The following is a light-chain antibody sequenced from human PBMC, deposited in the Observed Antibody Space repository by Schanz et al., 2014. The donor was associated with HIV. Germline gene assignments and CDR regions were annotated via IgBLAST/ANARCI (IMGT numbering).Light chain of an antibody. V-gene: IGKV1-5*01. J-gene: IGKJ3*01. CDR2: EAS. CDR3: QQLNGYPLFA. Sequence: DIQMTQSPSILSASVGDRVSISCRASQSISNWLAWYQQKPGKAPDLLIYEASILETGVPSRFSGSGSGTEFTLTISSLQPDDFATYYCQQLNGYPLFAFGPGTKVDV. CDR1: QSISNW.